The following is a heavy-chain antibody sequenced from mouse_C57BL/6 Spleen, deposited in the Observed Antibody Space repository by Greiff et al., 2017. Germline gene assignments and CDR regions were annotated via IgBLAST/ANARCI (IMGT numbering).Heavy chain of an antibody. CDR3: ANYYGSSYHYYAMDY. V-gene: IGHV2-5*01. J-gene: IGHJ4*01. D-gene: IGHD1-1*01. CDR2: IWRGGST. CDR1: GFSLTSYG. Sequence: VKLQESGPGLVQPSQSLSITCTVSGFSLTSYGVHWVRQSPGKGLEWLGVIWRGGSTDYNAAFMSRLSITKDNSKSQVFFKMNSLQADDTAIYYCANYYGSSYHYYAMDYWGQGTSVTVSS.